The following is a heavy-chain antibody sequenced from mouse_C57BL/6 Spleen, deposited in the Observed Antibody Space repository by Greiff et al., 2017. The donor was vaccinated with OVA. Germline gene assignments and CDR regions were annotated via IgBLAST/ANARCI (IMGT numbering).Heavy chain of an antibody. D-gene: IGHD1-1*01. CDR2: LNPNNGGT. CDR1: GYTFTDYY. CDR3: ARTATVVPSFDY. J-gene: IGHJ2*01. V-gene: IGHV1-26*01. Sequence: VQLQQSGPELVKPGASVKISCKASGYTFTDYYMNWVKQSHGKSLEWIGDLNPNNGGTSYNQKFKGKATLTVDKSSSTAYMELRSLTSDDSAVYYCARTATVVPSFDYWGQGTTLTVSS.